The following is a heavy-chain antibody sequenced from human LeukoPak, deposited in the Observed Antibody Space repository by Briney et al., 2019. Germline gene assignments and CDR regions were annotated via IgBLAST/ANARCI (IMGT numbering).Heavy chain of an antibody. CDR1: GFTFSSYT. CDR2: ISSSSSYI. D-gene: IGHD3-10*01. J-gene: IGHJ4*02. Sequence: GGSLRLSCAASGFTFSSYTMNWLRQAPGKGLEWVSSISSSSSYIYYTESVKGRFTISRDNAKNSLYLQMNSLRVEDTAIYYCVKVAKYYYGSETYYFFEHWGQGTPVTASS. CDR3: VKVAKYYYGSETYYFFEH. V-gene: IGHV3-21*01.